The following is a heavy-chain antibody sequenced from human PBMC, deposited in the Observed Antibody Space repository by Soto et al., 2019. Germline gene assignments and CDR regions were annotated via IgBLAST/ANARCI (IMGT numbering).Heavy chain of an antibody. V-gene: IGHV4-34*01. CDR1: GGSFSGYY. J-gene: IGHJ4*02. D-gene: IGHD3-9*01. Sequence: SETLSLTCAVYGGSFSGYYWSWIRQPPGKGLEWIGEINHSGSTNYNPSLKSRVTISLDTSKSQFSLKLNSVTAADSAVYFCARLEGLATISYYFDFWGLGALVTVSS. CDR3: ARLEGLATISYYFDF. CDR2: INHSGST.